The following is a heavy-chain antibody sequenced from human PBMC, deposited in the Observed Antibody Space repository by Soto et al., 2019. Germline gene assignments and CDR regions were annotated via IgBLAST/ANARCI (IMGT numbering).Heavy chain of an antibody. J-gene: IGHJ4*02. Sequence: EVHLAQSGAEVKKPGESLKISCQGSGYSFTKYWIGWVRQMPGKGLEWMGMIYPGDSDARYSPSFQGQVIISADKSINTASLQWSSLRASDPAIYYCAGTYSGNYPPPYYFDSWGQGTLVTVSS. CDR1: GYSFTKYW. CDR2: IYPGDSDA. D-gene: IGHD1-26*01. CDR3: AGTYSGNYPPPYYFDS. V-gene: IGHV5-51*01.